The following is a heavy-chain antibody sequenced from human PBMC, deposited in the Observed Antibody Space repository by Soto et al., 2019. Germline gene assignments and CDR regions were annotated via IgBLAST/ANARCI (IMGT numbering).Heavy chain of an antibody. J-gene: IGHJ6*02. CDR2: ISAYNGNT. V-gene: IGHV1-18*01. Sequence: QVQLVQSGAEVKKPGASVKVSCKASGYTFTSYGISWVRQAPGQGLEWMGWISAYNGNTNYAQKLQGRVTMTTDTSTSTAYMELRSLRSDDTAVYYCERGPSQHSGWDRYYYFGMDVWGQGTTVTVSS. CDR1: GYTFTSYG. CDR3: ERGPSQHSGWDRYYYFGMDV. D-gene: IGHD6-19*01.